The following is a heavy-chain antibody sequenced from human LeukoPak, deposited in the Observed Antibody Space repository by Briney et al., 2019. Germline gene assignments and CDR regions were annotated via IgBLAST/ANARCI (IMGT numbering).Heavy chain of an antibody. Sequence: PGRSLRLSCAASGFTFSSYGKHWVRQAPGKGLEWVAVIWYDGSNKYYADSVKGRFTISRDNSKNTLYLQMNSLRAEDTAVYYCARPYYDSSGYYYWGNAFDIWGQGTMVTVSS. V-gene: IGHV3-33*01. CDR3: ARPYYDSSGYYYWGNAFDI. CDR2: IWYDGSNK. D-gene: IGHD3-22*01. J-gene: IGHJ3*02. CDR1: GFTFSSYG.